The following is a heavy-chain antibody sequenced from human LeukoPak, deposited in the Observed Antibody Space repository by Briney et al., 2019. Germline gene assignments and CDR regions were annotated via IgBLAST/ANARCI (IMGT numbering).Heavy chain of an antibody. V-gene: IGHV1-18*01. J-gene: IGHJ4*02. D-gene: IGHD4-17*01. CDR3: ARGYDYGDYVGDFDY. CDR1: GYTFTSYP. CDR2: ITTYNGNT. Sequence: GASVKVSCKASGYTFTSYPISWVRHAPGQGLEWMGWITTYNGNTNYAQKLQGRVTVTTDTSTSTAYMDLRGLRSDDTAVYYCARGYDYGDYVGDFDYWGQGTLVTVSS.